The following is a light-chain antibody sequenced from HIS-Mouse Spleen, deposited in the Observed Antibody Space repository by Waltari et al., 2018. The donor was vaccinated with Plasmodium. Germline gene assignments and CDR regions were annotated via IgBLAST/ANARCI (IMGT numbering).Light chain of an antibody. J-gene: IGLJ3*02. CDR3: QVWDSSTV. CDR2: RDS. V-gene: IGLV3-9*01. CDR1: NIGSKN. Sequence: SYELTQPLPVSVALGQTARITCGGNNIGSKNVHRYQQKPGQAPVLVIYRDSNRPSGIPERFSGSNSGNTATLTISRAQAGDEADYYCQVWDSSTVFGGGTKLTVL.